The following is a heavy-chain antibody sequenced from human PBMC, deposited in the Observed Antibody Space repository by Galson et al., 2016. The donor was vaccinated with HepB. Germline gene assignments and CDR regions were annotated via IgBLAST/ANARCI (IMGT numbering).Heavy chain of an antibody. J-gene: IGHJ6*02. V-gene: IGHV3-11*01. CDR2: ISSSGSTI. D-gene: IGHD2-2*02. CDR1: GFTFSDYY. Sequence: SLRLSCAASGFTFSDYYMSWIRQAPGKGLEWVSYISSSGSTIYYADSVKGRFTISRDNAENSLYLQMNSLRAEDTAVYYCASRVVPAAIGPPYYYGMDVWGQGTTVTVSS. CDR3: ASRVVPAAIGPPYYYGMDV.